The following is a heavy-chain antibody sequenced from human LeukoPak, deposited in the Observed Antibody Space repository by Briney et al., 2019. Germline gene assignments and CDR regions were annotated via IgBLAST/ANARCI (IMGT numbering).Heavy chain of an antibody. V-gene: IGHV1-69*01. J-gene: IGHJ3*02. Sequence: PGGSLRLSCAASGFTFSSYAISWVRQAPGQGLEWMGGIIPIFGTANYAQKFQGRVTITADESTSTAYMELSSLRSEDTAVYYCARVTPDSYGYGGHDAFDIWGQGTMVTVSS. D-gene: IGHD5-18*01. CDR2: IIPIFGTA. CDR1: GFTFSSYA. CDR3: ARVTPDSYGYGGHDAFDI.